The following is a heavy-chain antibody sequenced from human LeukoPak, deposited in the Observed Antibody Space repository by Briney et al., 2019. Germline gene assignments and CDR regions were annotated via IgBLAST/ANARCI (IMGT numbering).Heavy chain of an antibody. CDR3: ARERFTIFGVVIRYNWFDP. Sequence: SETLSLTCAVSGYSISSGYYWGWIRQPPGKGLEWIGSIYHSGSTYYNPSLKSRVTIAVDTSKNQFSLKLSSVTAADTAVYYCARERFTIFGVVIRYNWFDPWGQGTLVTVSS. CDR2: IYHSGST. D-gene: IGHD3-3*01. J-gene: IGHJ5*02. V-gene: IGHV4-38-2*02. CDR1: GYSISSGYY.